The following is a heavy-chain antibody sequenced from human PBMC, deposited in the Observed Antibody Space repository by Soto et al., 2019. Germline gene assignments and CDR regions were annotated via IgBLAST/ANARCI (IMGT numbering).Heavy chain of an antibody. V-gene: IGHV3-30*03. Sequence: GGSLRLSCAASGFPFSSYGMHWVRQAPGKGLEWVALISYDGNNEYYADSVKGRFAISRDNSKNTLYLQMSSLRSEDTAVYSCTTGVRGGHLPYYFDYWGRGTLVTVSS. CDR1: GFPFSSYG. J-gene: IGHJ4*02. D-gene: IGHD2-15*01. CDR3: TTGVRGGHLPYYFDY. CDR2: ISYDGNNE.